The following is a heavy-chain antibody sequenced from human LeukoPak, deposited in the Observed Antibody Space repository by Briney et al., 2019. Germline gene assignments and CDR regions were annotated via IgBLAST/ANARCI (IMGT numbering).Heavy chain of an antibody. CDR1: GDSITRNTYH. Sequence: SETLSLTCIVSGDSITRNTYHWGWVRQPPGKGLEWIGTIYYSGSIYYIQSLRGRVALSVDTSKNQFSLKLTSVTAADTAVYYCGRLNTDWGFLFDSWGQGTLVTVSS. CDR3: GRLNTDWGFLFDS. J-gene: IGHJ4*02. V-gene: IGHV4-39*01. CDR2: IYYSGSI. D-gene: IGHD7-27*01.